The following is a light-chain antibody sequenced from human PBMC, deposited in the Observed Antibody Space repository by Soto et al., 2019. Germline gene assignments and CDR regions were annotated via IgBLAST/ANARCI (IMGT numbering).Light chain of an antibody. CDR1: HSLLHPNGYNY. V-gene: IGKV2-28*01. CDR2: LGS. Sequence: DIVLTQSPLSLPVTPGEPASISCRSSHSLLHPNGYNYLDWFLQKPGQSPQLLIYLGSNRASGVPDRFSVSGSGRDFTLKISRVAAEDVGVFYCMQSLQNPYTFVQGTNLEIK. J-gene: IGKJ2*01. CDR3: MQSLQNPYT.